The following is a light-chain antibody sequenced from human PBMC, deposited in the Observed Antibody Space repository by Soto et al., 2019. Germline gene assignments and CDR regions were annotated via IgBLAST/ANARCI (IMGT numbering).Light chain of an antibody. CDR1: PSVSSY. CDR3: QQRSNWPRTWT. Sequence: ENVLTQPPATLFLSSRGRDTPSRRASPSVSSYLAWYQQKPGQAPRLLIYDASNRATGIPARFSGSGSGTNFTLTISSLEPEDFAVYYCQQRSNWPRTWTFGQGTKVDIK. CDR2: DAS. V-gene: IGKV3-11*01. J-gene: IGKJ1*01.